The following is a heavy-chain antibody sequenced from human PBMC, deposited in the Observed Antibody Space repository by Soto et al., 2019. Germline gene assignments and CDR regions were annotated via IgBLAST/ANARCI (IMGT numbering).Heavy chain of an antibody. J-gene: IGHJ4*03. CDR2: VSHSGSI. Sequence: SETLSLTCAVSGYSFSSGHYLGWVPQPPAKGLGWIGTVSHSGSIYFNPSLKGRLTLSMDTSKSHFSLKLTSVTAADTAVYYCARASIMGPTSWVAQSGYFDYWGHGTLVTVSS. D-gene: IGHD1-26*01. V-gene: IGHV4-38-2*01. CDR3: ARASIMGPTSWVAQSGYFDY. CDR1: GYSFSSGHY.